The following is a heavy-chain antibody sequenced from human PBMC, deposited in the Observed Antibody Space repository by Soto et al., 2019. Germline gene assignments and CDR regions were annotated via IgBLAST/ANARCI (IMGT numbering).Heavy chain of an antibody. CDR1: GGTFSGQA. V-gene: IGHV1-69*13. J-gene: IGHJ6*02. CDR3: VRDVPLNYYDGTFSYYAMDV. Sequence: GASVKVSCKASGGTFSGQAISWVRQAPGQGLEWMGGIIPFFKATSYAQKFQGRVTITADDSTSTAYMDLYSLRSGDTAVYYCVRDVPLNYYDGTFSYYAMDVWGQGTTVTVSS. D-gene: IGHD3-16*01. CDR2: IIPFFKAT.